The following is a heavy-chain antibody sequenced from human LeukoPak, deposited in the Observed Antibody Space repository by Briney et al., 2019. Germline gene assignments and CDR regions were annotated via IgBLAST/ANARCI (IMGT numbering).Heavy chain of an antibody. D-gene: IGHD2-8*01. CDR3: ARGPTNGQAFDY. CDR2: IKQDGREK. Sequence: GGSLRLSRGASGFTFSSYWMSWVRQAPGKGLEWVANIKQDGREKYYVDSVKGRFTISRDNAKNSVYLQMDSLRGEDTAVYYCARGPTNGQAFDYWGQGTLVSVSS. V-gene: IGHV3-7*01. CDR1: GFTFSSYW. J-gene: IGHJ4*02.